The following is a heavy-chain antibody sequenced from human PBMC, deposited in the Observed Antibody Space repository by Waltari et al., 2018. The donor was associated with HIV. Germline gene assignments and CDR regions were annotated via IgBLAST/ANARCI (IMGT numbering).Heavy chain of an antibody. CDR1: GFSFSFFS. V-gene: IGHV3-21*01. Sequence: LRLSCAPSGFSFSFFSMNWVRQAPGKGLEWVSSISSPSSHIFYADSVRGRFTISRDNAKNSLYLQMNSLKAEDTAVYYCARGGAGATAEDLFDPWGQGTLVTVSS. J-gene: IGHJ5*02. CDR2: ISSPSSHI. D-gene: IGHD1-26*01. CDR3: ARGGAGATAEDLFDP.